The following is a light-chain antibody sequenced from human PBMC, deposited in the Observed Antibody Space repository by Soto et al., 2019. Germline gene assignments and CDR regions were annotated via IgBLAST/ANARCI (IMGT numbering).Light chain of an antibody. CDR2: GIS. Sequence: EIVLTQSPCTLSLSAGERATLSCRASQSVSSSYLAWYQQKHGQAPRLLIYGISSRATGVPDRFSGSGYGTDFNLTISRLETEDVSVYYCQQYATSPLTFGHGTKVDIK. V-gene: IGKV3-20*01. CDR1: QSVSSSY. J-gene: IGKJ1*01. CDR3: QQYATSPLT.